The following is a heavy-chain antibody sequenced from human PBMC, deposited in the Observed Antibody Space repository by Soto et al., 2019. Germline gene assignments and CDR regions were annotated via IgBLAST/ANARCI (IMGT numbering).Heavy chain of an antibody. V-gene: IGHV3-48*04. J-gene: IGHJ4*02. D-gene: IGHD3-16*01. CDR2: ISSSGSTI. Sequence: PGGSLRLPCAASGFTFSSYAMSWVRQAPGKGLEWVSYISSSGSTIYYADSVKGRFTISRDNAKNSLYLQMNSLRAEDTAVYYCARDESFTASPPFDYWGQGTLITVSS. CDR1: GFTFSSYA. CDR3: ARDESFTASPPFDY.